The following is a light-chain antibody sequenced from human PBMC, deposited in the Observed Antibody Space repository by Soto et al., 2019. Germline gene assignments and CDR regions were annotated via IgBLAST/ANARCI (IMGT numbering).Light chain of an antibody. CDR2: GAS. J-gene: IGKJ1*01. Sequence: EIVLTRSPAALSLSPGERATLSCRASQSVSSYLAWYQQRPGQAPRLLIYGASSRATGIPDRFSGSGSGTDFTLTISRLEPEDFAVYYCQQYAGSRTFGQGTKVDI. CDR1: QSVSSY. CDR3: QQYAGSRT. V-gene: IGKV3-20*01.